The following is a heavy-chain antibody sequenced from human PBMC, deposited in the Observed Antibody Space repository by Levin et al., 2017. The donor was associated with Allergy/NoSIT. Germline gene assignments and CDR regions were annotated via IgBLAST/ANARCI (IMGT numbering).Heavy chain of an antibody. CDR1: GFTFSNAW. D-gene: IGHD1-26*01. V-gene: IGHV3-15*01. CDR2: IKSKTDGGTT. J-gene: IGHJ4*02. Sequence: GGSLRLSCAASGFTFSNAWMSWVRQAPGKGLEWVGRIKSKTDGGTTDYAAPVKGRFTISRDDSKNTLYLQMNSLKTEDTAVYYCTTAFGPSLAGRGVVGATPFDYWGQGTLVTVSS. CDR3: TTAFGPSLAGRGVVGATPFDY.